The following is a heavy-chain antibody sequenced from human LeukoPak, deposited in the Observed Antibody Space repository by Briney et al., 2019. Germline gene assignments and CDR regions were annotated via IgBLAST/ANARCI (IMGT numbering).Heavy chain of an antibody. CDR1: CGSISSNY. J-gene: IGHJ4*02. CDR2: IYYSGST. CDR3: ARLDYDYVWGSYRYIGD. D-gene: IGHD3-16*02. Sequence: SETLSLTCTVSCGSISSNYWSWIRQPPGKGLEWIGYIYYSGSTNYNPSLKSRVTISVDTSKNQFSLKLSSVTAADTAVYYCARLDYDYVWGSYRYIGDWGQGTLVTVSS. V-gene: IGHV4-59*08.